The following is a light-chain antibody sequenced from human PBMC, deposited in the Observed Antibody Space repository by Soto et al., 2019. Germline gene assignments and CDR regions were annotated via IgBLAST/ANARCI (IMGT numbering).Light chain of an antibody. V-gene: IGLV2-14*01. CDR1: SSDVGGYNY. J-gene: IGLJ1*01. CDR3: SSYTTSSNYV. CDR2: EVS. Sequence: QSVLTQPASVSGSPGQSITISCTGTSSDVGGYNYVSWYQQHPGKAPKLMIYEVSNRPSGVSNRFSGSKSGNTASLTISGLQAEDEGDYYCSSYTTSSNYVFGSGTKVTVL.